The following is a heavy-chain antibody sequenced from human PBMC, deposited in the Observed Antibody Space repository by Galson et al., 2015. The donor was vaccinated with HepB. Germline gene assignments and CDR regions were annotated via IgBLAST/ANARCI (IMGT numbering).Heavy chain of an antibody. CDR1: GYTFTSYG. CDR3: ARDRDGGSSWYWHAFDI. J-gene: IGHJ3*02. D-gene: IGHD6-13*01. CDR2: ISAYNGNT. Sequence: SVKVSCKASGYTFTSYGISWVRQAPGQGLEWMGWISAYNGNTNYAQKFQGRVTITADESTSTAYMELSSLRSEDTAVYYCARDRDGGSSWYWHAFDIWGQGTMVTVSS. V-gene: IGHV1-18*01.